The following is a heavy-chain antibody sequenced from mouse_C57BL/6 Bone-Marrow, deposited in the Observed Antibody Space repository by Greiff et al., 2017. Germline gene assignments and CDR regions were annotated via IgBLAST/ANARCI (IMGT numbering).Heavy chain of an antibody. V-gene: IGHV5-4*01. CDR2: ISDGGSYT. CDR3: ARDGWWYFDV. J-gene: IGHJ1*03. CDR1: GFTFSSYA. D-gene: IGHD2-3*01. Sequence: EVQRVEPGGGLVKPGASLKLSCAASGFTFSSYAMSWVRQTPEQRLEWVATISDGGSYTYYPDNVKGRFTISRDNAKNNLYLQMSHLKSEDTVMYYCARDGWWYFDVWGTGTTVTVSS.